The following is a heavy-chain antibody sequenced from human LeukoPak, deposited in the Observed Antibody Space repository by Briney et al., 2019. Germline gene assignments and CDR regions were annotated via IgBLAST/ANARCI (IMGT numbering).Heavy chain of an antibody. CDR3: ASRRITMVRGVIS. J-gene: IGHJ5*02. Sequence: PSQTLSLTCTVSGGSISSGDYYWSWIRQPPGKGLEWIGYIYYSGSTYYNPSLKSRVTISVDTSKNQFSLKLSSVTAADTAVYYCASRRITMVRGVISWGQGTLVTVSS. CDR1: GGSISSGDYY. D-gene: IGHD3-10*01. CDR2: IYYSGST. V-gene: IGHV4-30-4*01.